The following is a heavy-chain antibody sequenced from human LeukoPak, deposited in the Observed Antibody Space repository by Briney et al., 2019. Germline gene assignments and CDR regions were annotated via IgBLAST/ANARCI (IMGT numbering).Heavy chain of an antibody. CDR1: GGSFSGYY. CDR2: INHSGST. D-gene: IGHD3-22*01. J-gene: IGHJ4*02. CDR3: VGSRGYYYNY. V-gene: IGHV4-34*01. Sequence: PSETLSLTCAVYGGSFSGYYWSWIRQPPGKGLEWIGEINHSGSTNYNPSLKSRVTISVDTSKNQFSLKLSSVTAADTAVYYCVGSRGYYYNYWGQGTLVTVSS.